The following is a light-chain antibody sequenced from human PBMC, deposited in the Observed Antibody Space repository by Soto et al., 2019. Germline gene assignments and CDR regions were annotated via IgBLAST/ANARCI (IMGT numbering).Light chain of an antibody. CDR3: FSYSTSGTYV. V-gene: IGLV2-23*01. CDR1: SNDVGFYNL. Sequence: QSALTQPASVSGSPGQSITIACSGTSNDVGFYNLVSWYQQYPDKVPKLMIFEGSKRPAGVSNRFSGSKSGNTASLTISGLQAEDETDYYCFSYSTSGTYVFGTGTKLTVL. CDR2: EGS. J-gene: IGLJ1*01.